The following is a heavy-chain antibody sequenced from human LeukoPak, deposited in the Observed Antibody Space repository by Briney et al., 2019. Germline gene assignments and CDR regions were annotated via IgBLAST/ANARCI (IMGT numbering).Heavy chain of an antibody. CDR1: GYTFSRNG. D-gene: IGHD6-19*01. J-gene: IGHJ4*02. CDR2: ISAYNGNT. V-gene: IGHV1-18*01. Sequence: ASVKVSCKASGYTFSRNGVSWVRQAPGQGLEWLGWISAYNGNTNYAQKLQGRVIVITDTSTSTTYMELRSLRSDDTAVYYCVRRPVEAMGFFDYWGQGTLVTVSS. CDR3: VRRPVEAMGFFDY.